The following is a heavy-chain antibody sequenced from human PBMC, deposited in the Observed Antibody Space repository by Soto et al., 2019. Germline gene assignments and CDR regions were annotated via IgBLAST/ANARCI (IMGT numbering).Heavy chain of an antibody. CDR1: GYTFITYG. V-gene: IGHV1-18*01. CDR3: AREVVWGITLDRGAVARGFDI. CDR2: ISTNSGQT. J-gene: IGHJ3*02. Sequence: QVQLVQSGAEVKTPGAAVKVSCRTSGYTFITYGISWVRQAPGQGLEWMGWISTNSGQTNYGEKFQNRVSLTTDGSTRTVYMELKSLTSDDTATYYCAREVVWGITLDRGAVARGFDILGQGTTVVVSS. D-gene: IGHD3-10*01.